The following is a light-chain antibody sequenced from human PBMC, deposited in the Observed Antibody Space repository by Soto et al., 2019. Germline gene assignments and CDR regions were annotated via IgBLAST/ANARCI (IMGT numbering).Light chain of an antibody. J-gene: IGKJ4*01. Sequence: EIVMTQSPVTLSVSPGERATLSCRASQSVSNKLAWYKQKVGQAPRLLIFGASIRATGVPDRFSGSGSGTEFTLTISSLQSEDFAVYYCQEYNDWLTFGGGTKVEIK. CDR2: GAS. CDR1: QSVSNK. CDR3: QEYNDWLT. V-gene: IGKV3-15*01.